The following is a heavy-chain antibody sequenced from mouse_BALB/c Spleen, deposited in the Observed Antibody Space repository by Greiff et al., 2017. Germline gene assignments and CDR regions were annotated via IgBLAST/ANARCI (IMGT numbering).Heavy chain of an antibody. D-gene: IGHD2-1*01. Sequence: VKVVESGPGLVAPSQSLSITCTVSGFSLTSYGVHWVRQPPGKGLEWLGVIWAGGSTNYNSALMSRLSISKDNSKSQVFLKMNSLQTDDTAMYYCARDYGNYDYAMDYWGQGTSVTVSS. J-gene: IGHJ4*01. CDR1: GFSLTSYG. V-gene: IGHV2-9*02. CDR2: IWAGGST. CDR3: ARDYGNYDYAMDY.